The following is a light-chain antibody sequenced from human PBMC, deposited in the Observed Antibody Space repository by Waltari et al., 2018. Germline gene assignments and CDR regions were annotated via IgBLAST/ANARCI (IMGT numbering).Light chain of an antibody. CDR2: GAS. CDR1: QSVSSSY. CDR3: QQYSSSPRT. Sequence: EIVLTQSPGTLSLSPGDRATLSCRASQSVSSSYLAWYQQKPGQAPRLLISGASSRATGIPDRFSGSGSGTDFTLTISRLVPEDVAVYYCQQYSSSPRTFGQGTKVEIK. V-gene: IGKV3-20*01. J-gene: IGKJ1*01.